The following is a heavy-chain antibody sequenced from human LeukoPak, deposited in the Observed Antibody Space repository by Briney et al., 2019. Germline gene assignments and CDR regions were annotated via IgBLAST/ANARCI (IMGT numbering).Heavy chain of an antibody. CDR3: SELGITKIGGV. Sequence: PGGSLRLSCAASGFTFSSYEMNWVRQAPGPGLELVSYISSSGSTIFYADSVKGRFTISRDNAKNSLYLQMNSLRAEDTAAYYWSELGITKIGGVWGKGTTVTISS. J-gene: IGHJ6*04. CDR2: ISSSGSTI. CDR1: GFTFSSYE. D-gene: IGHD3-10*02. V-gene: IGHV3-48*03.